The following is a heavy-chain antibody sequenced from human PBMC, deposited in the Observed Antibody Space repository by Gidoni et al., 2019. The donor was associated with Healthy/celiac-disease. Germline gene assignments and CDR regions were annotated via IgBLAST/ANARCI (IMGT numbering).Heavy chain of an antibody. Sequence: EVQLVESGGGLVQQGGSTRPACAATGFTLRSYWMRWVRQAPGKGLEWVANITQDGSEKYYVDSVKGRFTISRDNAKNSLYLQMHSLRAEDTAVYYCARAPLIRDFDIWGQGTMVTVSS. J-gene: IGHJ3*02. CDR2: ITQDGSEK. CDR1: GFTLRSYW. CDR3: ARAPLIRDFDI. V-gene: IGHV3-7*01.